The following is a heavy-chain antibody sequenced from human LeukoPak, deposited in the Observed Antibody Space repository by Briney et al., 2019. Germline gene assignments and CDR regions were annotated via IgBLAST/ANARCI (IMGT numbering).Heavy chain of an antibody. CDR1: GFTFSYYA. J-gene: IGHJ4*02. Sequence: GGSLRLSCTASGFTFSYYAMSWVRQAPGKGLEWVGFIRSKAYGGTPEYAATVKGRFTISRADSRSTAYLQTSSLKTEDTALYYCTRIGTSGGEFDYWGQGTLVPVS. CDR3: TRIGTSGGEFDY. V-gene: IGHV3-49*04. D-gene: IGHD2-2*01. CDR2: IRSKAYGGTP.